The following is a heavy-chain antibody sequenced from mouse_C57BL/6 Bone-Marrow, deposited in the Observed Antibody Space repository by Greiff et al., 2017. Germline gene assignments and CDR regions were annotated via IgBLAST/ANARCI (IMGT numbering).Heavy chain of an antibody. CDR2: INPGSGGT. Sequence: QVQLQQSGAELVRPGTSVKVSCKASGYAFTNYLIEWVKQRPGQGLEWIGVINPGSGGTNYNEKFKGKATLTADKSSRTAYMQLSSLTSEDSAVYFCARKAGYFDYWGQGTTLTVSS. D-gene: IGHD3-2*02. J-gene: IGHJ2*01. V-gene: IGHV1-54*01. CDR1: GYAFTNYL. CDR3: ARKAGYFDY.